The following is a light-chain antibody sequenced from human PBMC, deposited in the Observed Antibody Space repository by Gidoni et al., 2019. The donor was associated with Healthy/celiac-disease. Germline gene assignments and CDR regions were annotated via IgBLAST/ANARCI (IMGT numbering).Light chain of an antibody. V-gene: IGKV1-39*01. CDR1: QSISSY. Sequence: DIHMTQSPSSLSASVGDRVTITCRASQSISSYLNWYQQKPGKAPKLLIYAASSLQSGVPSRFSGSGYGTDFTLTISSLQPEDFATYYCQQSYSTTRTFGQGTKVEIK. CDR3: QQSYSTTRT. CDR2: AAS. J-gene: IGKJ1*01.